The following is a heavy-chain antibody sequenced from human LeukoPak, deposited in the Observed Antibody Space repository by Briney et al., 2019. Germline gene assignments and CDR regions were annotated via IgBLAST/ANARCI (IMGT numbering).Heavy chain of an antibody. CDR1: GFTFSSCA. CDR3: AKAQVGAILHAFDI. CDR2: ITGSGGST. J-gene: IGHJ3*02. V-gene: IGHV3-23*01. D-gene: IGHD1-26*01. Sequence: GGSLRLSCAASGFTFSSCAMNWVRQALGKGLEWVSAITGSGGSTYYADSVKGRFTISRDNSKNTLYLQMNSLRAEDTAVYYCAKAQVGAILHAFDIWGQGTMVTVSS.